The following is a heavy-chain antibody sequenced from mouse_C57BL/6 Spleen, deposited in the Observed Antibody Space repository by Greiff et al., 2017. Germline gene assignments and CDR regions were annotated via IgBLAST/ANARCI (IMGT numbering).Heavy chain of an antibody. Sequence: VQLQQSGAELVRPGASVKLSCTASGFNIKDDYMHWVKQRPEQGLEWIGWIDPENGDTEYASKFQGKATITADTSSNTAYLQLSSLTSEDTAVYYCTSSTMVTAGFDYWGQGTTLTVSS. J-gene: IGHJ2*01. D-gene: IGHD2-2*01. CDR3: TSSTMVTAGFDY. V-gene: IGHV14-4*01. CDR2: IDPENGDT. CDR1: GFNIKDDY.